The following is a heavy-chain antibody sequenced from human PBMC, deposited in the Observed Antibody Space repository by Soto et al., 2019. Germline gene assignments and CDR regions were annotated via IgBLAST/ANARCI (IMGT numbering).Heavy chain of an antibody. CDR3: AKDRYTYNWNYPLDY. J-gene: IGHJ4*02. CDR1: GFTFSSYG. V-gene: IGHV3-30*18. Sequence: SLRLSCAASGFTFSSYGMHWVRQAPGKGLEWVAVISYDGSNKYYADSVKGRFTISRDNSKNTLYLQMNSLRAEDTAVYYCAKDRYTYNWNYPLDYWGQGTLVTVSS. D-gene: IGHD1-7*01. CDR2: ISYDGSNK.